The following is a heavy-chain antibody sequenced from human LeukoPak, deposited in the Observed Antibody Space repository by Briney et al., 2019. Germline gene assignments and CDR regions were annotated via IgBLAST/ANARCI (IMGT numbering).Heavy chain of an antibody. CDR1: GYSFTSYW. D-gene: IGHD3-3*01. V-gene: IGHV5-51*01. CDR3: ARHLTPIFGIISPVTGALGI. CDR2: IYPGDSDT. J-gene: IGHJ3*02. Sequence: PGESLKISCKGSGYSFTSYWIGWVRQMPGKGLEWMGIIYPGDSDTRYSPSFQGQVTISADKSISTAYLQWSSLKASDTAMYYCARHLTPIFGIISPVTGALGIWGQGTMVTVSS.